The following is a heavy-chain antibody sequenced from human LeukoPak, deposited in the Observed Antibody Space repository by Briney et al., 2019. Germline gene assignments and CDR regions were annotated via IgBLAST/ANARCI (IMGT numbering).Heavy chain of an antibody. J-gene: IGHJ4*02. D-gene: IGHD5-18*01. V-gene: IGHV4-34*01. CDR3: ARVLCADTAMVIRNYFDY. Sequence: SGTLSLTCAVYGGSFSGYYWSWIRQPPGKGLEWIGEINHSGSTNYNPSLKSRVTISVDTSKNQFSLKLSSVTAADTAVYYCARVLCADTAMVIRNYFDYWGQGTLVTVSS. CDR1: GGSFSGYY. CDR2: INHSGST.